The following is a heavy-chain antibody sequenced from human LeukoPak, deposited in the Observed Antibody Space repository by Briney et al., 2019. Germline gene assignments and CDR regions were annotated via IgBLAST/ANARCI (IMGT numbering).Heavy chain of an antibody. D-gene: IGHD3-22*01. Sequence: GKSLRLSCAASGFTFDDYAMHWVRQAPGKGLEWVSLISGDGGSTYYADSVKGRFTISRDNSKNSLYLQMNSLRTEDTALYYCAKDWGAYYDSSGFYSGDFDYWGQGTLVTVSS. V-gene: IGHV3-43*02. J-gene: IGHJ4*02. CDR2: ISGDGGST. CDR1: GFTFDDYA. CDR3: AKDWGAYYDSSGFYSGDFDY.